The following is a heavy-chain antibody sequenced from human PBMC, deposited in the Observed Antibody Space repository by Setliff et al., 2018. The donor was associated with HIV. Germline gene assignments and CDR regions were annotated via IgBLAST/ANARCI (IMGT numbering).Heavy chain of an antibody. Sequence: GSLRLSCAASGFKFDDYGMSWVRQGPGKGLEWVAGISWSGSGIGYGDSVKGRFTISRDDDRNFLFLQMNSLRAEDTAIYLCARGPTTVTNYYYYYMDVWGKGTTVTVSS. CDR1: GFKFDDYG. CDR3: ARGPTTVTNYYYYYMDV. V-gene: IGHV3-20*01. J-gene: IGHJ6*03. D-gene: IGHD4-17*01. CDR2: ISWSGSGI.